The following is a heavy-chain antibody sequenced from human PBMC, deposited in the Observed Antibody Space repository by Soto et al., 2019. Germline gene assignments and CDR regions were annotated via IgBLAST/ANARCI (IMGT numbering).Heavy chain of an antibody. V-gene: IGHV3-23*01. CDR3: AKGSSSFSSSSGAAPWLFNY. CDR1: GFTFSSYA. CDR2: ISGSGGST. Sequence: EVQLLESGGGLVQPGGSLRLSCAASGFTFSSYAMSWVRQAPGKGLEWVSGISGSGGSTYSADSVKGRFTISRDNSKNTMYVQMNSLRAEDTAVYYCAKGSSSFSSSSGAAPWLFNYWGQGTLVTVSS. J-gene: IGHJ4*02. D-gene: IGHD6-6*01.